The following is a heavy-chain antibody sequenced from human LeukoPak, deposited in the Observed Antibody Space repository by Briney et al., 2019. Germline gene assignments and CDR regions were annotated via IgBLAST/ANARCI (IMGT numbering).Heavy chain of an antibody. D-gene: IGHD2-2*01. CDR2: IYYRGST. Sequence: SETLSLTCTVSGGSISGYYWSWIRQSPGKGLEWIGYIYYRGSTSYSPSLTSRVTISVDTSKNQFSLKLRTVTAADTAVYYCAIFPLNYAEYYFDYWGQGILVTVSS. J-gene: IGHJ4*02. CDR1: GGSISGYY. V-gene: IGHV4-59*08. CDR3: AIFPLNYAEYYFDY.